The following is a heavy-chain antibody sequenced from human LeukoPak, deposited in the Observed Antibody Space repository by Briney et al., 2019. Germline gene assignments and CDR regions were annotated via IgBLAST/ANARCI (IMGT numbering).Heavy chain of an antibody. CDR3: ARGGKWELRQRHYFQH. J-gene: IGHJ1*01. V-gene: IGHV1-46*01. CDR1: GYTFTSYY. D-gene: IGHD1-26*01. Sequence: GASVKVSCKASGYTFTSYYMHWVRQAPGQGLEWMGIINPSGGSTSYAQKFQGRVTITRNTSISTAYMELSSLRSEDTAVYYCARGGKWELRQRHYFQHWGQGTLVTVSS. CDR2: INPSGGST.